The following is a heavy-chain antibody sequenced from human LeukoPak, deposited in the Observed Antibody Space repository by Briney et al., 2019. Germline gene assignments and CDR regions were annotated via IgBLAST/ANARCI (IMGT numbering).Heavy chain of an antibody. J-gene: IGHJ6*03. V-gene: IGHV4-39*07. CDR2: IYYSGST. CDR3: AREDSGSYYGDRHYYYYYYYMDV. D-gene: IGHD1-26*01. Sequence: PSETLSLTCTVSGGSISSSSYYWGWIRQPPGKGLEWIGSIYYSGSTYYNPSLKSRVTISVDTSKNQVSLKLSSVTAADTAVYYCAREDSGSYYGDRHYYYYYYYMDVWGKGTTVTVSS. CDR1: GGSISSSSYY.